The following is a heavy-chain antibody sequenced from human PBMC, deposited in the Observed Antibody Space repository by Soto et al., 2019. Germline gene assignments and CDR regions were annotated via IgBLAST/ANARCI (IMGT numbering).Heavy chain of an antibody. V-gene: IGHV1-69*01. CDR2: IIPIFGTA. CDR3: ARVLNCYYESSGYAFDI. D-gene: IGHD3-22*01. Sequence: QVQLVQSGAEVKKPGSSVKVSCKASGGTFSSYAISWVRQAPGQGLEWMGGIIPIFGTANYAQKFQGRVTISAEESTSIGYMELSSLRSEDTAVYYCARVLNCYYESSGYAFDIWGQGTIVTVSS. CDR1: GGTFSSYA. J-gene: IGHJ3*02.